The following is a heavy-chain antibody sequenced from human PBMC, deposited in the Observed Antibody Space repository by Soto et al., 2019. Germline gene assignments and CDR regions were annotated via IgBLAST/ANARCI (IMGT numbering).Heavy chain of an antibody. J-gene: IGHJ4*02. Sequence: QVQLVESGGGVVQPGRSLRLSCAASGFTFSSYGMHWVRQAPGKGLEWVAVIWYDGSNKYYADSVKGRFTISRDNSKNTLYLQMNGLRAEDKAVYYCARDKVVAAAGTGVYWGQGTVVTVSS. CDR1: GFTFSSYG. V-gene: IGHV3-33*01. CDR2: IWYDGSNK. D-gene: IGHD6-13*01. CDR3: ARDKVVAAAGTGVY.